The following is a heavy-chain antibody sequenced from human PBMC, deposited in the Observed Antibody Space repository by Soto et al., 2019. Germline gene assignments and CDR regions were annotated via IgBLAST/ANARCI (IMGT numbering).Heavy chain of an antibody. CDR2: FDPEDGET. CDR3: ATAPLTHYDVWSGSLDY. J-gene: IGHJ4*02. CDR1: GYTLTELS. D-gene: IGHD3-3*01. V-gene: IGHV1-24*01. Sequence: ASVKVSCKASGYTLTELSMHWVRQAPGKGLEWMGGFDPEDGETIYAQKFQGRVTMTEDTSTDTAYMELSSLRSEDTAVYYCATAPLTHYDVWSGSLDYWGQGTLVTVSS.